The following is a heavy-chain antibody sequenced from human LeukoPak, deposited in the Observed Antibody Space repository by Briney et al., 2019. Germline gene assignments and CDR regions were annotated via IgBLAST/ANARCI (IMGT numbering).Heavy chain of an antibody. V-gene: IGHV4-31*03. CDR2: IYQSGST. CDR1: GGSISSGGIYY. J-gene: IGHJ4*02. D-gene: IGHD3-10*01. Sequence: TLSLTCTVSGGSISSGGIYYWSWIRQHPGKGLEWIGYIYQSGSTYYNPSLKSRVTISVDTSKNQFSLNLSSLTAADTAVYYCARDDGGSGELLYWGQGTLVTVST. CDR3: ARDDGGSGELLY.